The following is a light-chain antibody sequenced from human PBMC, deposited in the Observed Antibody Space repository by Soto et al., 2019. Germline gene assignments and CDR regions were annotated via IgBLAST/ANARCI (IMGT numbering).Light chain of an antibody. CDR3: QQRSNWLLT. J-gene: IGKJ4*01. CDR1: QSVSSY. CDR2: DAS. Sequence: EIVLTQSPATLSLSPGERATLSCRASQSVSSYLAWYQQQTGQAPRLLIYDASNRATGIPARFSGSGSGTDFTLTISSLEPEDFAVYYCQQRSNWLLTFGGGTKVEIK. V-gene: IGKV3-11*01.